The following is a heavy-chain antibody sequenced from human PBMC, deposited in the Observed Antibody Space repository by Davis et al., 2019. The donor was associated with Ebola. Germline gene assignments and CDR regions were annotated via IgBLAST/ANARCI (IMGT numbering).Heavy chain of an antibody. Sequence: GSLRLSCAASGFTFSSYAMSWVRQAPGKGLEWVSAISGSGGSTYYADSVKGRFTISRDNSKNTLYLQMNSLGAEDTAVYYCAKEGYYYDSSGYYSGLDYWGQGTLVTVSS. V-gene: IGHV3-23*01. CDR2: ISGSGGST. CDR3: AKEGYYYDSSGYYSGLDY. J-gene: IGHJ4*02. CDR1: GFTFSSYA. D-gene: IGHD3-22*01.